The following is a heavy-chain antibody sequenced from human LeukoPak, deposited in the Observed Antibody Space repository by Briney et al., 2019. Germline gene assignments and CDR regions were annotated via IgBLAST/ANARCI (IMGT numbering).Heavy chain of an antibody. D-gene: IGHD2-15*01. V-gene: IGHV4-59*08. CDR1: GDSASGVY. Sequence: PSETLSLTCTVSGDSASGVYWSWIRQPPGKGLEWIGYVYYSGDTNYNPSLKSRVTMSLDTSKNQVSLRLSSVTAADTAVYYCARHPFATPFDYWGRGTLLTVSS. CDR3: ARHPFATPFDY. J-gene: IGHJ4*02. CDR2: VYYSGDT.